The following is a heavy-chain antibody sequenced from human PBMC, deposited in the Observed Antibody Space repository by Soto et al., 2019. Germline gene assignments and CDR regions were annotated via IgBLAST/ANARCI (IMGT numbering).Heavy chain of an antibody. CDR3: AKPSYARGYSGYDVHDAFDI. CDR1: GFTFSSYA. Sequence: GGSLRLSCAASGFTFSSYAMSWVRQAPGKGLEWVSAISGSGGSTYYADSVKGRFTISRDNSKNTLYLQMNSLRAEDTAVYYCAKPSYARGYSGYDVHDAFDIWGQGTMVTVS. CDR2: ISGSGGST. D-gene: IGHD5-12*01. J-gene: IGHJ3*02. V-gene: IGHV3-23*01.